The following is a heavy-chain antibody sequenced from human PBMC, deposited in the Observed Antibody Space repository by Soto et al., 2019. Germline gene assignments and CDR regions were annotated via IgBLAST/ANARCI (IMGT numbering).Heavy chain of an antibody. CDR3: ARHPANYYDSSGWGYFDL. J-gene: IGHJ2*01. D-gene: IGHD3-22*01. CDR2: IYYSGST. CDR1: GGSISSYY. V-gene: IGHV4-59*08. Sequence: QVQLQESGPGLVKPSETLSLTCTVSGGSISSYYWSWIRQPPGKGLEWIGYIYYSGSTNYNPSLKSRVTISVDTPKTQFSLKLSSVTAADTAVYYCARHPANYYDSSGWGYFDLWGRGTLVTVSS.